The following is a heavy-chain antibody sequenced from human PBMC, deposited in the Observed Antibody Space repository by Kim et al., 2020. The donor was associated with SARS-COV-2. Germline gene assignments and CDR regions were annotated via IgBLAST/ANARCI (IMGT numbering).Heavy chain of an antibody. CDR3: AKDSSPSSDDQYFDY. D-gene: IGHD6-19*01. V-gene: IGHV3-9*01. CDR2: ISWNSGSI. Sequence: GGSLRLSCAASGFTFDDYAMHWVRQAPGKGLEWVSGISWNSGSIGYADSVKGRFTISRDNAKNSLYLQMNSLRAEDTALYYCAKDSSPSSDDQYFDYWG. J-gene: IGHJ4*01. CDR1: GFTFDDYA.